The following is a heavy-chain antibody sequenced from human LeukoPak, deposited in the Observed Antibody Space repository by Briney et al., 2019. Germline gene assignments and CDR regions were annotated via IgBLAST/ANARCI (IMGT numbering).Heavy chain of an antibody. Sequence: GGSLRLSCAASGFTFSSYAMTWVRQAPGKGLEWVSVTSGSGGTTYYADSAKGRFTISRDNSKNTLYLQMNSLRAEDTAVYYCAKVGCSSTSCPLSDWGQGTLVTVSS. CDR1: GFTFSSYA. V-gene: IGHV3-23*01. CDR2: TSGSGGTT. CDR3: AKVGCSSTSCPLSD. J-gene: IGHJ4*02. D-gene: IGHD2-2*01.